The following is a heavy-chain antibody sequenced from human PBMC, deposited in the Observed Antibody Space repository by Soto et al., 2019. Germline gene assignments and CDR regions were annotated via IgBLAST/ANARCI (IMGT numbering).Heavy chain of an antibody. J-gene: IGHJ4*02. CDR3: ARTGGGMAARPLEY. Sequence: QVQLVQSGGEVKKPGASVEVSCRTSGYMFTTYGMSWVRQAPGQGLEWMAWISAYNGNKKYAQKFQGRYTMTTDTSTSTVSTELRNLTSDDTGTYFCARTGGGMAARPLEYWGQGTLVTVSS. CDR1: GYMFTTYG. D-gene: IGHD6-6*01. V-gene: IGHV1-18*04. CDR2: ISAYNGNK.